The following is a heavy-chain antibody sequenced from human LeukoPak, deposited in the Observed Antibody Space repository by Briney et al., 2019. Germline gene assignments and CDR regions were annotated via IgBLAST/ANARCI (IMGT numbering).Heavy chain of an antibody. Sequence: GGSLRLSCAASEFTFSSYAMSWVRQAPGKGLEWVSAISGSGGSTYYTDSVKGRFTISRDNSKNTLYLQMNSLRAEDTAVYYCAEDHGAAARFDYWGQGTLVTVSS. V-gene: IGHV3-23*01. CDR1: EFTFSSYA. CDR2: ISGSGGST. D-gene: IGHD6-13*01. CDR3: AEDHGAAARFDY. J-gene: IGHJ4*02.